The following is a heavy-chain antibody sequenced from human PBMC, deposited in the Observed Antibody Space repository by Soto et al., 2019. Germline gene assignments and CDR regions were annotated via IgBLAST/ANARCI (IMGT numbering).Heavy chain of an antibody. V-gene: IGHV4-34*01. J-gene: IGHJ4*02. Sequence: PSETLSLTCSIYSGSLSGYYWSWIRQPPGKGLEWIGEISQSGNTNYSPSLKSRVSISIDTSKKQFSLNLASVSAADTAVYYCATAPKVSGSSQTRPDFWGQGTLVTVSS. CDR1: SGSLSGYY. CDR2: ISQSGNT. CDR3: ATAPKVSGSSQTRPDF. D-gene: IGHD6-6*01.